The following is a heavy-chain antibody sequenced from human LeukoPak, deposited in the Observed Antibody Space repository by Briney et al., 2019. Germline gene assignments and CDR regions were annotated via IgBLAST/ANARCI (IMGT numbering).Heavy chain of an antibody. CDR2: ISSSGSTI. CDR3: WKKFDPGRSFDY. J-gene: IGHJ4*02. Sequence: GGSLRLSCAASGFTFSDYYMSWIRQAPGKGLEWVSYISSSGSTIYYADSVKGRFTISRDNAKNSLYLQMNSLRAEDTAVYYCWKKFDPGRSFDYWGQGTLVTVSS. V-gene: IGHV3-11*01. D-gene: IGHD3-9*01. CDR1: GFTFSDYY.